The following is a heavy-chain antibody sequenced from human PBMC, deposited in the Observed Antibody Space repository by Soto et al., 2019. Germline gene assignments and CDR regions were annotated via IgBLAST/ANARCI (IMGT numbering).Heavy chain of an antibody. CDR3: AKGKGVGATPDGANC. J-gene: IGHJ4*02. D-gene: IGHD1-26*01. CDR2: IRSDGDST. CDR1: GFTFSSYG. Sequence: EVQVLESGGGLVQPGGSLRLSCAASGFTFSSYGMNWVRQAPGKGMEWVSGIRSDGDSTSNADSVKDRFTVSRDTSKNMVYLQMHSLRAEDTAVYYCAKGKGVGATPDGANCWGQGTLVTVSS. V-gene: IGHV3-23*01.